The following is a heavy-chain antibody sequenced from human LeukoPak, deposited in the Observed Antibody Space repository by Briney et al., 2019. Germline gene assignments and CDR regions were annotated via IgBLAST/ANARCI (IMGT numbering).Heavy chain of an antibody. CDR3: ARGISFDP. J-gene: IGHJ5*02. V-gene: IGHV4-34*01. Sequence: SETLSLTCAVYGGSFSGYYWSWIHQPPGKGLEWIGEINHSGSTNYNPSLESRVTISVDTSKNQFSLKLSSVTAADTAVYYCARGISFDPWGQGTLVTVSS. CDR1: GGSFSGYY. CDR2: INHSGST.